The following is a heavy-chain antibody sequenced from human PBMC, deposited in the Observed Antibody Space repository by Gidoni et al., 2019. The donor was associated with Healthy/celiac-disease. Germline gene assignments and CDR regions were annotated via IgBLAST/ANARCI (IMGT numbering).Heavy chain of an antibody. Sequence: QVQLQESGPGLVKPSETLSLTCTVSGGFISSYYWSWLRQPPGKGLEWIGYMYNSGSTNYNPSLKSRVTISVDTSKNQFSLKLSSVTAADTAVYYCARGNQRLPAAIGWFDPWGQGTLVTVSS. V-gene: IGHV4-59*01. CDR3: ARGNQRLPAAIGWFDP. J-gene: IGHJ5*02. CDR1: GGFISSYY. D-gene: IGHD2-2*01. CDR2: MYNSGST.